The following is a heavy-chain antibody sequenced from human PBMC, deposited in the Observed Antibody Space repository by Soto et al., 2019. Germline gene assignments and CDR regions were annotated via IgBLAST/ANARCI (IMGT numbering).Heavy chain of an antibody. CDR2: IGVGGGDR. Sequence: EVQLLESGGGLVQPGGSLRLSCAASGFTFNSYAMSWVRQAPGKGLEWVSIIGVGGGDRYYPESVKGRFTISRDNSRDTLYLEMNSLRDEDTAVYYCARVRFGELVWGQGTLVTVSS. CDR3: ARVRFGELV. V-gene: IGHV3-23*01. D-gene: IGHD3-10*01. CDR1: GFTFNSYA. J-gene: IGHJ4*02.